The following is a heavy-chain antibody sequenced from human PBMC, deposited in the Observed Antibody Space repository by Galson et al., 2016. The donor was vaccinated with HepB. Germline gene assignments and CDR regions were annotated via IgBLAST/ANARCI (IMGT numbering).Heavy chain of an antibody. D-gene: IGHD3-10*01. V-gene: IGHV3-30*18. CDR2: ISYDGSYK. CDR1: GFTFNTHG. CDR3: AKGLTMRRGVSNGNWFDP. Sequence: SLRLSCAASGFTFNTHGMHWVRQAPGKGLEWVAVISYDGSYKYFGDSVKGRFTISRDNSKNTLSLQMNSLRVEDTAFYYCAKGLTMRRGVSNGNWFDPWGKGARVTVAS. J-gene: IGHJ5*02.